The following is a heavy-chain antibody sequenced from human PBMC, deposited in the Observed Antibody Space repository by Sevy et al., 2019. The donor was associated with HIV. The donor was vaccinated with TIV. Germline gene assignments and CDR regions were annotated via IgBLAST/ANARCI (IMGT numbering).Heavy chain of an antibody. V-gene: IGHV3-21*01. Sequence: GGSLRLSCAASGFTFSSYSMNWVRQAPGKGLEWVSSISSGSSYIYYADSVRGRFTVTRDNAKTSLYVQMNSLRAEDTAVYYCGRDTDMITFGVGEAFDIWGQGTMVTVSS. D-gene: IGHD3-16*01. J-gene: IGHJ3*02. CDR1: GFTFSSYS. CDR3: GRDTDMITFGVGEAFDI. CDR2: ISSGSSYI.